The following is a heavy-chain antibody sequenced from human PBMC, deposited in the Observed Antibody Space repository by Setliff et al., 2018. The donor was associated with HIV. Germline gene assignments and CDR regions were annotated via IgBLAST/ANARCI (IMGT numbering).Heavy chain of an antibody. J-gene: IGHJ6*02. CDR2: INHSGST. V-gene: IGHV4-34*01. CDR1: GGSFSSDSYY. CDR3: ARLRWAATAGTWDYCYYGMDV. Sequence: PSETLSLTCSVSGGSFSSDSYYWSWVRQPPGKGLEWIGEINHSGSTNYNPSLKSRVTISVDTSKNQFSLKVRSVTAADTAVYYCARLRWAATAGTWDYCYYGMDVWGQGTTVTVSS. D-gene: IGHD6-13*01.